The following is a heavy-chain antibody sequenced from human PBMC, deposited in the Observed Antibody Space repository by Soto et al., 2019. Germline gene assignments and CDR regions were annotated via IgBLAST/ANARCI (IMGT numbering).Heavy chain of an antibody. CDR3: AKIASITMVVVQYYFDY. D-gene: IGHD3-22*01. J-gene: IGHJ4*02. V-gene: IGHV1-69*02. Sequence: SVKVSCKASGGTFSSYTISWVRQAPGQGLEWMGRIIPILGIANYAQKFQGRVTITADKSTSTAYMELSSLRSEDTAVYYCAKIASITMVVVQYYFDYWGQGTLVTVSS. CDR2: IIPILGIA. CDR1: GGTFSSYT.